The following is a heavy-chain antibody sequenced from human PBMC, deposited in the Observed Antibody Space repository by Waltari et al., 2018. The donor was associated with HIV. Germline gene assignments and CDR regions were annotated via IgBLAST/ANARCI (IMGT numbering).Heavy chain of an antibody. CDR3: ARTNLDSSGWRAFDI. D-gene: IGHD6-19*01. CDR2: RWYDGSNK. CDR1: GFTFSSYG. Sequence: QVQLVESGGGVVQPGRSLRLSCAASGFTFSSYGMHWVRQAPGKGQGWVAVRWYDGSNKYYAGSVKGLLALSRDNSKNTLYLQMNSLRAEDTAVYYCARTNLDSSGWRAFDIWGQGTMVTVSS. J-gene: IGHJ3*02. V-gene: IGHV3-33*01.